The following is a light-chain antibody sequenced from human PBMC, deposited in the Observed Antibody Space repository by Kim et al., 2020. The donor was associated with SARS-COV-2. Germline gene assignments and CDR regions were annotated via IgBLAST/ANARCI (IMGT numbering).Light chain of an antibody. CDR1: ESVGSNF. V-gene: IGKV3-20*01. J-gene: IGKJ2*01. CDR2: SAS. CDR3: QQYGSSPYT. Sequence: LSPGERTTLSCRASESVGSNFLAWYQQKPGQAPRLLIYSASNRAIDIPDRFSGSGSGTDFTLTISRLEPEDFAVYYCQQYGSSPYTFGQGTKLEI.